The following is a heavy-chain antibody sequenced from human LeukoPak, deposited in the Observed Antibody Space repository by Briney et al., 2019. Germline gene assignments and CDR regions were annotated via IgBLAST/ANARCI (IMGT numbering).Heavy chain of an antibody. V-gene: IGHV3-30*03. CDR3: ARDDKDRNYGSAFDI. CDR1: GFTFSTYG. CDR2: IFSEGSHK. Sequence: GGSLRLSCAASGFTFSTYGMHWVRQAPGKGLEWVADIFSEGSHKYYADSVKGRFTISRDDSKNTLYLEMNSLRADDTALYYCARDDKDRNYGSAFDIRGQGTMVTVSS. D-gene: IGHD1-14*01. J-gene: IGHJ3*02.